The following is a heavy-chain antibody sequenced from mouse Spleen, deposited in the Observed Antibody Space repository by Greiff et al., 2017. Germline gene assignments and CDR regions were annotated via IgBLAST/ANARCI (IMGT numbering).Heavy chain of an antibody. V-gene: IGHV14-3*02. D-gene: IGHD1-1*01. CDR2: IDPANGNT. CDR1: GFNIKDTY. Sequence: VQLKQSGAELVKPGASVKLSCTASGFNIKDTYMHWVKQRPEQGLEWIGRIDPANGNTKYDPKFQGKATITADTSPNTAYLQLSSLTSEDTAVYYCARVTTVVFDYWGQGTTLTVSS. CDR3: ARVTTVVFDY. J-gene: IGHJ2*01.